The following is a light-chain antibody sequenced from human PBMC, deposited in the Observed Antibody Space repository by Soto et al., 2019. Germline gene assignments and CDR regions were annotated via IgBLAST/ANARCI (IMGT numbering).Light chain of an antibody. J-gene: IGKJ5*01. CDR2: SAS. CDR3: QQYGS. V-gene: IGKV3-15*01. CDR1: QSISDT. Sequence: EIVMTQSPATLSVSPGGRATLSCRASQSISDTLAWYQQKPGQAPRLLIYSASRGATGFPARFSGSGSGTDFTLTISSLQSEDFAVYYCQQYGSFGQGTRLEIK.